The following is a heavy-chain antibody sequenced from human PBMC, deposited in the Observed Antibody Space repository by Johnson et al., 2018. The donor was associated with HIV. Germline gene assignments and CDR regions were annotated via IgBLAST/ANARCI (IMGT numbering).Heavy chain of an antibody. Sequence: VQLVESGGDLVQPGGSLRLSCVASGFTFSNYAMHWVRQAPGKGLEFVAAIDSNGGGTYYADYVQGRFTLSRDNSKNTLYLQMGSLRVEDMAVYYCARVGSGIYYARDAFDVWGQGTMVTVSS. D-gene: IGHD3-10*01. CDR2: IDSNGGGT. CDR3: ARVGSGIYYARDAFDV. CDR1: GFTFSNYA. V-gene: IGHV3-64*07. J-gene: IGHJ3*01.